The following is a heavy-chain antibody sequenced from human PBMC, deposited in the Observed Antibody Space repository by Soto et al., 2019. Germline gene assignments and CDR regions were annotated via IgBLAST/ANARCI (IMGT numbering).Heavy chain of an antibody. CDR1: GFTFSSYA. CDR2: ISGSGGST. J-gene: IGHJ3*02. D-gene: IGHD2-15*01. Sequence: GSLRLSCAASGFTFSSYAMSWVRQAPGKGLEWVSAISGSGGSTYYADSVKGRFTISRDNSKNTLYLQMNSLRAEDTAVYYCAKELGYCSGGSCYAFDIWGQGTMVTVSS. CDR3: AKELGYCSGGSCYAFDI. V-gene: IGHV3-23*01.